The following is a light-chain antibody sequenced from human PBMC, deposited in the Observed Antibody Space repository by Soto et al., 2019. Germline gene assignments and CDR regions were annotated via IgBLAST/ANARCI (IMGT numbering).Light chain of an antibody. J-gene: IGKJ2*01. CDR3: QQYGSSPRT. V-gene: IGKV3-20*01. CDR2: GAS. Sequence: EIVLTQSPGTLSLSPGERATLSCRASQSVTSNFLAWYQQKPGQTPRLFIYGASSRTTGVPDRFSGSGSGTDFTLTISRLEPEDFAVYSCQQYGSSPRTFGQGTKLEIK. CDR1: QSVTSNF.